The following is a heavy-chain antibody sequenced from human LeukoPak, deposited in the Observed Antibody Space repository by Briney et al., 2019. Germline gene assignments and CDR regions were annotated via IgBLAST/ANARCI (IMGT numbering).Heavy chain of an antibody. J-gene: IGHJ5*02. CDR1: GYTFTGYY. Sequence: ASVKVSCKASGYTFTGYYMHWVRQATGQGLEWMGWMNPNSGNTGYAQKFQGRVTITRNTSISTAYMELSSLRSEDTAVYYCARSEQLIGGWFDPWGQGTLVTVSS. V-gene: IGHV1-8*03. CDR3: ARSEQLIGGWFDP. D-gene: IGHD6-6*01. CDR2: MNPNSGNT.